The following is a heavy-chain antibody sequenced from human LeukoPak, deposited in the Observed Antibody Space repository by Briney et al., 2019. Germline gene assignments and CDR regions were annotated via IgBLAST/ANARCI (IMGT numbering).Heavy chain of an antibody. CDR2: IYYSGST. J-gene: IGHJ5*02. Sequence: SETLSLTCTVSGGSISSYYWSWIRQPPGKGLEWIGYIYYSGSTNYNPSLKSRVTISVDTSKNQFSLKLSSATAADTAVYYCARDEYNWFDPWGQGTLVTVSS. CDR3: ARDEYNWFDP. V-gene: IGHV4-59*01. CDR1: GGSISSYY.